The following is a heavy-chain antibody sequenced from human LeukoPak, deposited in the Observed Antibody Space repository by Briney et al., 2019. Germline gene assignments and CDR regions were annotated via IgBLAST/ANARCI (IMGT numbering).Heavy chain of an antibody. CDR3: ARDLVVGGSYSNFDY. J-gene: IGHJ4*02. Sequence: GGSLRLSCAASGFTFSSYWMSWVRQAPGKGLEWVANIKQDGSEKYYVDSVKGRFTISRDNAKNSLYLQMNSLRAEDTALYYCARDLVVGGSYSNFDYWGQGTLVTVSS. CDR2: IKQDGSEK. D-gene: IGHD1-26*01. CDR1: GFTFSSYW. V-gene: IGHV3-7*03.